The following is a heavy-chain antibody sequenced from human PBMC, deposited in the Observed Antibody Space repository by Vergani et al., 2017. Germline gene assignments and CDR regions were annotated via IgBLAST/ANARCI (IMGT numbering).Heavy chain of an antibody. CDR1: GDFTSPDSY. V-gene: IGHV4-38-2*02. CDR2: IDHRGDT. D-gene: IGHD5-12*01. Sequence: QVQMHESGPGLLKPSENLSLTCTVSGDFTSPDSYWVWVRQRPGGGLEWIATIDHRGDTHYNPSLRVRVALSIDTSKKEFYLTVKSVIAADTAMYFCARAFSESGSYYRHFGMDVWGQGTTVTVSS. J-gene: IGHJ6*02. CDR3: ARAFSESGSYYRHFGMDV.